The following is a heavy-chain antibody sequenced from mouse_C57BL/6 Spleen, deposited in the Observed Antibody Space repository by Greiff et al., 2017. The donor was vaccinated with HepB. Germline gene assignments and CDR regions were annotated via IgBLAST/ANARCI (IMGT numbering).Heavy chain of an antibody. CDR3: ARPDGYFSYAMDY. CDR1: GFTFSDYG. V-gene: IGHV5-17*01. J-gene: IGHJ4*01. CDR2: ISSGSSTI. D-gene: IGHD2-3*01. Sequence: EVQRVESGGGLVKPGGSLKLSCAASGFTFSDYGMHWVRQAPEKGLEWVAYISSGSSTIYYADTVKGRFTISRDNAKNTLFLQMTSLRSEDTAMYYCARPDGYFSYAMDYWGQGTSVTVSS.